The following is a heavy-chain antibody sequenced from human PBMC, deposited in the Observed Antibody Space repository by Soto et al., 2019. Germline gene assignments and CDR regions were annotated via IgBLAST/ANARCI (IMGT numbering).Heavy chain of an antibody. CDR2: ISGIGGST. CDR1: GFTFSSYA. Sequence: MRLSCAASGFTFSSYAMSWVRQAPGKGLEWVSAISGIGGSTYYADSVKGRFTISRDNSKNTLYLQMNSLRAEDTAVYYCAKGPSIAAAGTGWFDPWGQGTLVTVSS. D-gene: IGHD6-13*01. J-gene: IGHJ5*02. CDR3: AKGPSIAAAGTGWFDP. V-gene: IGHV3-23*01.